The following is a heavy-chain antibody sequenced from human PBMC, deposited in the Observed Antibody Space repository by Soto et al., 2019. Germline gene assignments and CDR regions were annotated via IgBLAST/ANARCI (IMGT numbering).Heavy chain of an antibody. J-gene: IGHJ4*02. Sequence: ASVKVSCKASGYTFTSYGISWVRQAPGQGLEWMGWISAYNGNTNYAQKLQGRVTMTTDTSTSTAYMELRSLRSDDTAVYYCARTYCSGGSCSPYYFDFWGQATLVTVSS. CDR1: GYTFTSYG. CDR2: ISAYNGNT. CDR3: ARTYCSGGSCSPYYFDF. V-gene: IGHV1-18*01. D-gene: IGHD2-15*01.